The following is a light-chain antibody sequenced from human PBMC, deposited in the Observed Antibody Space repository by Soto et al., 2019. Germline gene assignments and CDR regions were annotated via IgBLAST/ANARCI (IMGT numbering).Light chain of an antibody. Sequence: EIVLTQSPATLSLSPGERATLSCRASQSVSSYLAWYQQKPGQAPRLLIYDASHRTTGIPARFSDSGSGIDFTLTISRLEPEDFAVYYCHQRSNWPPFTFGGGTKVEIK. J-gene: IGKJ4*01. CDR3: HQRSNWPPFT. CDR2: DAS. CDR1: QSVSSY. V-gene: IGKV3-11*01.